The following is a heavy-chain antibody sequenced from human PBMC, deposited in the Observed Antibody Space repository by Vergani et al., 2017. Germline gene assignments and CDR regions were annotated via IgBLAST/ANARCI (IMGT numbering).Heavy chain of an antibody. D-gene: IGHD6-13*01. J-gene: IGHJ6*02. Sequence: EVQLLESGGGLVQPGGSLRLSCAASGITFSSYAMSWVRQAPGKGLEWVSGISGGGGSKYYADSVKGRFTISRDKSKNTLYLQMKSLRAEDTAVYYCAKNLAAGGYYYYYGMDVWGQGTTVTVSS. CDR1: GITFSSYA. CDR2: ISGGGGSK. CDR3: AKNLAAGGYYYYYGMDV. V-gene: IGHV3-23*01.